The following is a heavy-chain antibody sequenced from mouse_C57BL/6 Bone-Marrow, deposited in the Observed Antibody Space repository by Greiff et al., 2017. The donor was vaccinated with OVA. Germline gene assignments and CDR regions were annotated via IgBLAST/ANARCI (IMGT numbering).Heavy chain of an antibody. CDR2: IYWGDDK. J-gene: IGHJ4*01. D-gene: IGHD2-14*01. Sequence: QSSQTLSLPCSFSGFSLNTSNMGVSWIRQPSGKGLEWLAHIYWGDDKRYNPSLKSRLTISKHTSRNQVFLKITSVDTADTTTYYCTGRGGIGTVGYYTMEYRGQGTSVTGSS. CDR1: GFSLNTSNMG. CDR3: TGRGGIGTVGYYTMEY. V-gene: IGHV8-12*01.